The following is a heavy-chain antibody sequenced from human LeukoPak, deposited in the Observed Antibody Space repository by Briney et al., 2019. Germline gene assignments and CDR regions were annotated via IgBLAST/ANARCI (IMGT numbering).Heavy chain of an antibody. CDR2: IIPIFGTA. J-gene: IGHJ4*02. CDR1: GGTFSSYA. CDR3: ARGWSGYPDIDY. Sequence: EASVKVSCKASGGTFSSYAISWVRQAPGQGLEWMGGIIPIFGTANYAQKFQGRVTITADESTSTAHMELSSLRSEDTAVYYCARGWSGYPDIDYWGQGTLVTVSS. V-gene: IGHV1-69*01. D-gene: IGHD3-3*01.